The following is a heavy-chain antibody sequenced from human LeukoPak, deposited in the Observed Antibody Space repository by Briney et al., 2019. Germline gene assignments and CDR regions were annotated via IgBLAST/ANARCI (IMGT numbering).Heavy chain of an antibody. CDR2: IYHSGST. V-gene: IGHV4-38-2*02. J-gene: IGHJ3*02. D-gene: IGHD1-26*01. Sequence: PSETLSLTCTVSGYSISSGYYWGWIRQPPGKGLEWIGSIYHSGSTYSNPSLKSRVTISLDTSKNQFSLKLSSVTAADTAVYYCARAPGYSGSFYAFDIWGQGTMVTVSS. CDR1: GYSISSGYY. CDR3: ARAPGYSGSFYAFDI.